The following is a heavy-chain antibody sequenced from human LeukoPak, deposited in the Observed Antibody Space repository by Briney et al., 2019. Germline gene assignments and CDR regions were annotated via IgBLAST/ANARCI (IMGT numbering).Heavy chain of an antibody. J-gene: IGHJ4*02. CDR3: ARGYSGYDQHDY. D-gene: IGHD5-12*01. CDR2: IYTSVST. CDR1: GGSISSYY. Sequence: PSETLSLTCTGSGGSISSYYWSWIRQPAGKGLEGIGRIYTSVSTNYNPSLKSRVTMSVDTSKNQFSLKLSSVTAADTAVYYCARGYSGYDQHDYWGQGTLVTVSS. V-gene: IGHV4-4*07.